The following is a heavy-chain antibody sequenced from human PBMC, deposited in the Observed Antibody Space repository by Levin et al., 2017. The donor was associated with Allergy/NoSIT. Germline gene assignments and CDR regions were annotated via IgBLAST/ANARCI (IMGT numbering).Heavy chain of an antibody. D-gene: IGHD3-9*01. J-gene: IGHJ4*02. V-gene: IGHV2-5*02. CDR1: GFSLSTSGVG. CDR3: SHSRTYYDILTGYYNRPFEY. CDR2: IYWDDDK. Sequence: ESGPTLVKPTQTLTLTCTFSGFSLSTSGVGVGWIRQPPGKALEWLALIYWDDDKRYSPSLKIRLTITKDPSKNQVVLTMTNMDPVDTATYSCSHSRTYYDILTGYYNRPFEYWGQGTLVTVSS.